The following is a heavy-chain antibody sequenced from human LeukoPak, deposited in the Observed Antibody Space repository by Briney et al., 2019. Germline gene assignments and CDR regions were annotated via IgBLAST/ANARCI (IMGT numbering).Heavy chain of an antibody. CDR1: GFPFNSYA. J-gene: IGHJ4*02. D-gene: IGHD3-22*01. Sequence: PGGSLRLSCAASGFPFNSYAMNWVRQAPGKGLEWVSAISGSGGSSYYADSVKGRFTISRDNSKNTLYLQMNSLRAEDTAVYYCAKDCVYYYDSSGPYYFDYWGQGTLVTVSS. V-gene: IGHV3-23*01. CDR3: AKDCVYYYDSSGPYYFDY. CDR2: ISGSGGSS.